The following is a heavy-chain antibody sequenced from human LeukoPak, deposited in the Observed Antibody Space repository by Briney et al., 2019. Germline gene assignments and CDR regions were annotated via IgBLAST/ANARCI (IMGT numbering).Heavy chain of an antibody. J-gene: IGHJ4*02. CDR1: GFTFSSYG. V-gene: IGHV3-33*01. D-gene: IGHD3-16*01. Sequence: GGSLRLSCAASGFTFSSYGMHWVRQAPGKGLEWVAVIWYDGSNKYYADSVKGRFTISRDNSKNTLYLQMNSLRAEDTAVYYCAREGDSGDYFDYWGQGTLVTVSS. CDR2: IWYDGSNK. CDR3: AREGDSGDYFDY.